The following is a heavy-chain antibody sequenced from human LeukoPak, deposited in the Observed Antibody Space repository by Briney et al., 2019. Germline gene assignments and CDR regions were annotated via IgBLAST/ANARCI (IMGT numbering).Heavy chain of an antibody. CDR2: IRNDGGYT. J-gene: IGHJ4*02. Sequence: GGSLTLSCAASGFTLSNYGLHWVRQAPGKGLECVSFIRNDGGYTFYAGSVRGRFTISRDNSKNTLYMQMNNLRVEDTAVYYCTRERYCSGASCYSDNTYFDSWGQGTLVTVSS. D-gene: IGHD2-2*01. V-gene: IGHV3-30*02. CDR1: GFTLSNYG. CDR3: TRERYCSGASCYSDNTYFDS.